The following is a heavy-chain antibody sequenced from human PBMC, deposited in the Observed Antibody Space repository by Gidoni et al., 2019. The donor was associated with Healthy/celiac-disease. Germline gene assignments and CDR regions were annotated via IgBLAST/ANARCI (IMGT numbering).Heavy chain of an antibody. CDR1: GGSISSSSYY. Sequence: QLQLQESGPGLVKPSETLPLTCTVSGGSISSSSYYWGWIRQPPGKGLEWIGSIYYSGSTYYNPSLKSRVTISVDTSKNQFSLKLSSVTAADTAVYYCARLAPPRSGAFDIWGQGTMVTVSS. J-gene: IGHJ3*02. CDR2: IYYSGST. CDR3: ARLAPPRSGAFDI. V-gene: IGHV4-39*01.